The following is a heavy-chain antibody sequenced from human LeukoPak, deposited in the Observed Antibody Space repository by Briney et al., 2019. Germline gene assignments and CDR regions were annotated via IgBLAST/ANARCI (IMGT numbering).Heavy chain of an antibody. CDR3: AGRCATTFGVAVDDVFDF. V-gene: IGHV4-59*08. Sequence: SETLSLTCTVSGASISSYYWSWIRQPPGKGLEWIGYVYHTGITSFHPSLKSRVTITMTTSRNQFSFKLKFVTAADTAVYTCAGRCATTFGVAVDDVFDFWGQGAMVTVSS. D-gene: IGHD3-3*01. CDR2: VYHTGIT. CDR1: GASISSYY. J-gene: IGHJ3*01.